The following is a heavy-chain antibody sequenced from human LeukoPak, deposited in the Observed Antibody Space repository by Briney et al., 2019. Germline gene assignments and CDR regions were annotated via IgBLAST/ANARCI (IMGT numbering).Heavy chain of an antibody. J-gene: IGHJ4*02. CDR3: ASPAGGATGPLDY. Sequence: GESLKISCQGSGYSFTSYWIAWVRQMPGKGLEWMGIIYPGDSDTRYSPSFQGQVTISADKSISTAYLQWSSLKASDTATYYCASPAGGATGPLDYWGQGTLVTVSS. D-gene: IGHD4/OR15-4a*01. CDR2: IYPGDSDT. CDR1: GYSFTSYW. V-gene: IGHV5-51*01.